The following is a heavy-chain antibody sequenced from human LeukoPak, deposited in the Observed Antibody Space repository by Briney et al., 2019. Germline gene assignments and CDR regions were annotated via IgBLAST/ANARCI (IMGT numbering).Heavy chain of an antibody. CDR3: ARGGMGSYYFDY. CDR2: INAGNGNT. J-gene: IGHJ4*02. D-gene: IGHD1-26*01. CDR1: GYTFTSYA. Sequence: ASVKVSCKASGYTFTSYAMHWVRQAPGQRLEWMGWINAGNGNTKYSQKLQGRVTMTTDTSTSTAYMELRSLRSDDTAVYYCARGGMGSYYFDYWGQGTLVTVSS. V-gene: IGHV1-3*01.